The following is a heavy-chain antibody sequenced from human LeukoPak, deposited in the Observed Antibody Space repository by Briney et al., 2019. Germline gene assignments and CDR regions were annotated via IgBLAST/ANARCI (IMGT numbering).Heavy chain of an antibody. CDR2: IHYSGST. V-gene: IGHV4-39*01. CDR1: GGSISSSSYY. D-gene: IGHD1-1*01. J-gene: IGHJ5*02. CDR3: ARSGSNWNYNWFDP. Sequence: SETLSLTCTVSGGSISSSSYYWGWIRQPPGKGLEWIGSIHYSGSTYYNPSLKSRVTISVDTSKNQFSPKLSSVTAADTAVYYCARSGSNWNYNWFDPWGQGTLVTVSS.